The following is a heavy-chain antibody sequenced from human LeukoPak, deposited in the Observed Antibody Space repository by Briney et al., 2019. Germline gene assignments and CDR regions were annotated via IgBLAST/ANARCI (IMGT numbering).Heavy chain of an antibody. Sequence: PSETLSLTCAVYGGSFSGYYWSWIRQPPGKGLEWIGEINHSGSTNYNPSLKSRVTISVDTSKNQFSLKLSSVTAADTAVYYCARGPLSRRVCGLAAAGYFDYWGQGTLVTVSS. CDR1: GGSFSGYY. CDR3: ARGPLSRRVCGLAAAGYFDY. J-gene: IGHJ4*02. CDR2: INHSGST. V-gene: IGHV4-34*01. D-gene: IGHD6-13*01.